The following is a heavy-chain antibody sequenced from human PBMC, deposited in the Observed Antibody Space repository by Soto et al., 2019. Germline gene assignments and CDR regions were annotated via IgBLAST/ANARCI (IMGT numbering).Heavy chain of an antibody. J-gene: IGHJ4*02. V-gene: IGHV3-23*01. CDR2: ISGSGGST. CDR3: AKDRSSDGGLYYFDY. CDR1: GFTFSSYA. D-gene: IGHD4-17*01. Sequence: EVQLLESGGGLVQPGGSLRLSCAASGFTFSSYAMSWVRQAPGKGLEWVSAISGSGGSTYYTDSVKGRFTISRDNSKNTLYLQMNSLRAEDTAVYYCAKDRSSDGGLYYFDYWGQGTLVTVSS.